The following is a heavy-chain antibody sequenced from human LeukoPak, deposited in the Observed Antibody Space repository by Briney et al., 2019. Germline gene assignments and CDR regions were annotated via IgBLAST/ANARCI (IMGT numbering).Heavy chain of an antibody. J-gene: IGHJ4*02. CDR2: ISGSGGST. Sequence: AGESLRLSCAASGFTFTSYAMSWVRQAPGKGLEWVSAISGSGGSTYYADSVKGRFTISRDNSKNTLYLQMNSLRAEDTAVYYCAKPLTIFTPFDYWGQGTLATVSS. D-gene: IGHD3-3*01. CDR3: AKPLTIFTPFDY. V-gene: IGHV3-23*01. CDR1: GFTFTSYA.